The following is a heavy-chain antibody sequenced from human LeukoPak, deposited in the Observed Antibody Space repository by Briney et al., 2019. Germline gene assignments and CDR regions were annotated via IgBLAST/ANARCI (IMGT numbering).Heavy chain of an antibody. CDR2: IYYSGST. D-gene: IGHD2-15*01. Sequence: PSETLSLTCTVSGGSISSSSYYWGWIRQPPGKGLEWIGSIYYSGSTYYNPSLKSRLTISIDTSKNQFSLKLSSVTAADSAVYYCARTACIGGSCYSDRGVFDIWGQGTMVTVSS. J-gene: IGHJ3*02. CDR3: ARTACIGGSCYSDRGVFDI. CDR1: GGSISSSSYY. V-gene: IGHV4-39*07.